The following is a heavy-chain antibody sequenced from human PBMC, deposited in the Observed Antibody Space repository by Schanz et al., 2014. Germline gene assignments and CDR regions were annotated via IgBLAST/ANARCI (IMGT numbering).Heavy chain of an antibody. CDR2: ISDSGDST. D-gene: IGHD2-2*01. CDR3: AKVAPAATYLDS. Sequence: QGQLVDSGGGLVKPGGSLRLSCAASGFTFSDYYMTWIRQAPGKGLEWVSDISDSGDSTHYADSVKGRFTISRDNAKNSLFLQMNSLSAEDTAVYYCAKVAPAATYLDSWGLGTLVTVSS. CDR1: GFTFSDYY. V-gene: IGHV3-11*01. J-gene: IGHJ4*02.